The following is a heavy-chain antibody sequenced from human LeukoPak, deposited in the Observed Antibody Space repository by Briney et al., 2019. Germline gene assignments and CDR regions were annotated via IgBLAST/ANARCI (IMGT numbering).Heavy chain of an antibody. J-gene: IGHJ6*03. CDR1: GFTFSSYA. CDR3: AKEGFYYDILTGYHLPYYYYMDV. D-gene: IGHD3-9*01. CDR2: ISGSGGST. Sequence: GGSLRLSCAASGFTFSSYAMSWVRQAPGKGLEWVSAISGSGGSTYYADSVKGRFTISRDNSKNTLYLQMNCLRAEDTAVYYCAKEGFYYDILTGYHLPYYYYMDVWGKGTTVTVSS. V-gene: IGHV3-23*01.